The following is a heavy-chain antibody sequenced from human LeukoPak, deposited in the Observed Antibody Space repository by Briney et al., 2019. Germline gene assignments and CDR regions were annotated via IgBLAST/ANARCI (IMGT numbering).Heavy chain of an antibody. CDR2: IYPDDSDT. CDR3: VRGYCSYTNCYTGFDF. CDR1: GYSFTGYW. V-gene: IGHV5-51*01. J-gene: IGHJ4*02. Sequence: GESLKISCKGSGYSFTGYWIAWVRPMPGKGLEWMGIIYPDDSDTRYSPSFQGQVSISVDKSISTAYLQWSSLKASDTAMYYCVRGYCSYTNCYTGFDFWGQGTLVTVSS. D-gene: IGHD2-2*01.